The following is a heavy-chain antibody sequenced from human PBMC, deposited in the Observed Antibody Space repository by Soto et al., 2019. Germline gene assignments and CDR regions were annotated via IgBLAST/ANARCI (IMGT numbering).Heavy chain of an antibody. CDR3: ARDDLSGYGRCAFDI. CDR2: INHNTNT. Sequence: PSETLSLTCAVYGGSFSDTYWNWFRQPPGKGLEWIGEINHNTNTIYNPSLTSRVTISVDTSKNHFSLKLTSVTAADTAVYYCARDDLSGYGRCAFDIWGQGTTVTVSS. D-gene: IGHD5-12*01. CDR1: GGSFSDTY. J-gene: IGHJ3*02. V-gene: IGHV4-34*01.